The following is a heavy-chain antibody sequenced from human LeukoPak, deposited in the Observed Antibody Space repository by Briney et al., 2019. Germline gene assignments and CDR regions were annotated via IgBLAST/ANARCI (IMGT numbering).Heavy chain of an antibody. V-gene: IGHV1-69*13. CDR3: ASGGSYFDTNGYYAANFDY. CDR1: GGTFSSYA. CDR2: IIPMFATT. Sequence: GASVKVSCKASGGTFSSYAISWVRQAPGQGLEWMGGIIPMFATTNSAQKFQGRVTITADDSTITAYMELTSLTSEDTAVYYCASGGSYFDTNGYYAANFDYWGQGTLVTVSS. J-gene: IGHJ4*02. D-gene: IGHD3-22*01.